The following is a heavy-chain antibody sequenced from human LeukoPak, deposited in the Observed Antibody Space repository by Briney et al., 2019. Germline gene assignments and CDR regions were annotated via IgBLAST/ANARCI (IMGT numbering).Heavy chain of an antibody. CDR1: GFTFSSYA. V-gene: IGHV3-23*01. CDR3: ARGSSLYYSYAMDV. D-gene: IGHD2-2*01. J-gene: IGHJ6*02. CDR2: ISGSGGRT. Sequence: GGSLRLSCAASGFTFSSYAMSWVRQAPGKGLQWVSAISGSGGRTHYADSVKGRFTISRDNSRNTLYLQMNGLRAEDTALYYCARGSSLYYSYAMDVWGQGTTVTVSS.